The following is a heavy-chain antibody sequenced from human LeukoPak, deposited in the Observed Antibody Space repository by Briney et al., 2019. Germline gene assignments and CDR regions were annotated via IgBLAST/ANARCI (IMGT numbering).Heavy chain of an antibody. CDR1: GFTFSRDA. CDR2: ISGSGGST. CDR3: AKWLGGWFLSSMYYFDY. D-gene: IGHD3-10*01. J-gene: IGHJ4*02. Sequence: GGSLRLSCAASGFTFSRDAMSWVRQAPGKGLEWVSAISGSGGSTYYADSVKGRFTISRDNSKNTLYLQMNSLRAEDTAVYYCAKWLGGWFLSSMYYFDYWGQGTLVTVSS. V-gene: IGHV3-23*01.